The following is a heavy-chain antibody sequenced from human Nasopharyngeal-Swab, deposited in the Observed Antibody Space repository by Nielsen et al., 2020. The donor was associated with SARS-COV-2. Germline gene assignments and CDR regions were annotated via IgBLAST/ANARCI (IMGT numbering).Heavy chain of an antibody. Sequence: VRQAPGKGLEWVAVISHDGNKKFSADSVKGRFTISRDNSKNTLSLQMNSLRLEDTAVYYCAMEPSGRPTRFGHWGQGTLVTVSS. V-gene: IGHV3-30*03. D-gene: IGHD1-26*01. CDR3: AMEPSGRPTRFGH. J-gene: IGHJ4*02. CDR2: ISHDGNKK.